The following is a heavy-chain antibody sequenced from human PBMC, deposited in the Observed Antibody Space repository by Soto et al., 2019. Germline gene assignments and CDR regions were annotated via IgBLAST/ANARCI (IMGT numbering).Heavy chain of an antibody. D-gene: IGHD6-19*01. V-gene: IGHV3-21*01. CDR1: GFTFSSYT. CDR2: ISGSGTYT. Sequence: EVELVESGGGVVKPGGSLRLSCAASGFTFSSYTMNWVRQAPGKGLEWVSSISGSGTYTYYGDSVKGRFTVSRDNAGKSLFLQMNSLRAEDTAFYYCAVDITVSGRGRGYWGQGTLVTVSS. CDR3: AVDITVSGRGRGY. J-gene: IGHJ4*02.